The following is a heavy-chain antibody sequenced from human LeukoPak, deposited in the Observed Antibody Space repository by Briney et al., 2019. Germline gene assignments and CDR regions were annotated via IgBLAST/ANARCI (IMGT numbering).Heavy chain of an antibody. CDR3: ARGEMAAGQFDY. Sequence: ASVKVSCKASGGTFSSYAISWVRQAPGQGLEWMGRIVPIFGTANYAQKFQGRVTITTDESTSTAYMELSSLRSEDTAVYYCARGEMAAGQFDYWGQGTLVTVSS. J-gene: IGHJ4*02. V-gene: IGHV1-69*05. CDR2: IVPIFGTA. D-gene: IGHD6-13*01. CDR1: GGTFSSYA.